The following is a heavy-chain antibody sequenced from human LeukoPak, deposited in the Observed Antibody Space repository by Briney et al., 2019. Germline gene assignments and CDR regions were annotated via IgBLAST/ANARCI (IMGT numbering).Heavy chain of an antibody. V-gene: IGHV3-23*01. CDR3: AKSQRDSSGWYPRWRDYYFDY. Sequence: PGGSLRLSCAASGFTFSSYAMSWVRQAPGKGLEWVSAISGSGGSTYYADSVKGRFTISRDNSKNTLYLQMNSLRAEDTAVYYCAKSQRDSSGWYPRWRDYYFDYWGQGTLVTVSS. CDR2: ISGSGGST. D-gene: IGHD6-19*01. J-gene: IGHJ4*02. CDR1: GFTFSSYA.